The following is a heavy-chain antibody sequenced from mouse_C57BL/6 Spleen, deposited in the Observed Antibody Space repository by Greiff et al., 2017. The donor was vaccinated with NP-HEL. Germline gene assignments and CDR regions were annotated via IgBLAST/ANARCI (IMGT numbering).Heavy chain of an antibody. Sequence: VQLQESGPELVKPGASVKISCKASGYAFSSSWMNWVKQRPGKGLEWIGRIYPGDGDTNYNGKFKGKATLTADKSSSTAYMQLSSLTSEDSAVYFCARWYDYGSFAYWGQGTLVTVSA. V-gene: IGHV1-82*01. CDR3: ARWYDYGSFAY. D-gene: IGHD2-4*01. CDR1: GYAFSSSW. J-gene: IGHJ3*01. CDR2: IYPGDGDT.